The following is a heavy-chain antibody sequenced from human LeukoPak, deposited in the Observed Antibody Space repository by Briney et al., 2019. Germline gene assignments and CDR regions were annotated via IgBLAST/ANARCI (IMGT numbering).Heavy chain of an antibody. CDR3: ARATSLVLGGHWFDP. Sequence: ASVKVSCKASGGTFSSYAISWVRQAPGQGLEWMGRIIPILGIANYAQKFQGRVTIIADKSTSTAYMELSSLRSEDTAVYYCARATSLVLGGHWFDPWGQGTLVTVSS. D-gene: IGHD3-22*01. V-gene: IGHV1-69*04. J-gene: IGHJ5*02. CDR2: IIPILGIA. CDR1: GGTFSSYA.